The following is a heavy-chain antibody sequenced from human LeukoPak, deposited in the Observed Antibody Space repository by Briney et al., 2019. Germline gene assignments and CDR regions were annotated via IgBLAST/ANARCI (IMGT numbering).Heavy chain of an antibody. CDR1: GGSFSGYY. D-gene: IGHD3-10*01. Sequence: PSETLSLTCAVYGGSFSGYYWSWIRQPPGKGLEWIGEINHSGSTNYNPSLKSRVTISVDTSKNQFSLKLSSVTAADTAVYYRARIIPLWYYFDYWGQGTLVTVSS. V-gene: IGHV4-34*01. CDR2: INHSGST. J-gene: IGHJ4*02. CDR3: ARIIPLWYYFDY.